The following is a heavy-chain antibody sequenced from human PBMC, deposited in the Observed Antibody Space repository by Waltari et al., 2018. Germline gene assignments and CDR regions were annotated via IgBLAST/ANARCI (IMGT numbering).Heavy chain of an antibody. D-gene: IGHD1-20*01. CDR3: ARGVAGYNYAFDI. CDR2: IYYSGST. J-gene: IGHJ3*02. Sequence: QLQLQESGPGLVKPSETLSLTCTVSGGSISSSSYYWGWIRQPPGKGLEWIGSIYYSGSTYYNPSLKSRVTISVDTSKNQFSLKLSSVTAADTAVYYCARGVAGYNYAFDIWGQGTMVTVSS. CDR1: GGSISSSSYY. V-gene: IGHV4-39*01.